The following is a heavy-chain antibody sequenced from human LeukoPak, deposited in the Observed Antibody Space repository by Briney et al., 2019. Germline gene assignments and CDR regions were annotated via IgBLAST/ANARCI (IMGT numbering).Heavy chain of an antibody. Sequence: GGSLRLSCAASGFTFGSYAMHWVRQAPGKGLEWVAVISYDGSNKYYADSVKGRFTISRDNSKNTLYLQMNSLRAEDTAVYYCASGGITIFGVVGGYGMDVWGQGTTVTVSS. CDR1: GFTFGSYA. J-gene: IGHJ6*02. CDR2: ISYDGSNK. V-gene: IGHV3-30-3*01. D-gene: IGHD3-3*01. CDR3: ASGGITIFGVVGGYGMDV.